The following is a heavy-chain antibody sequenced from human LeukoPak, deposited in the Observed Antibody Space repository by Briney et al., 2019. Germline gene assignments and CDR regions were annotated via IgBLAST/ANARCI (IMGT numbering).Heavy chain of an antibody. CDR2: MNPNSGNT. CDR3: VYHVLLWFGEFDY. J-gene: IGHJ4*02. V-gene: IGHV1-8*01. D-gene: IGHD3-10*01. Sequence: GASVKVSCKASGYTFTSYDINWVRQATGQGLEWMGWMNPNSGNTGYAQKFQGRVTMTRNTSISTAYMELSSLRSEDTAVYYCVYHVLLWFGEFDYWGQGTLVTVSS. CDR1: GYTFTSYD.